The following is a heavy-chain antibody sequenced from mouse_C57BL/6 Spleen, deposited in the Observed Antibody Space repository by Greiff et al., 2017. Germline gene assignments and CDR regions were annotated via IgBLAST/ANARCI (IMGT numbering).Heavy chain of an antibody. CDR1: GFNIKDDY. J-gene: IGHJ2*01. CDR3: TTRWLLPFDY. V-gene: IGHV14-4*01. CDR2: IDPENGDT. D-gene: IGHD2-3*01. Sequence: VQLQQSGAELVRPGASVKLSCTASGFNIKDDYMHWVKQRPEQGLEWIGWIDPENGDTEYASKFQGKATITADTSSNTAYLQLSSLTSADTAVYYCTTRWLLPFDYWGQGTTLTVSS.